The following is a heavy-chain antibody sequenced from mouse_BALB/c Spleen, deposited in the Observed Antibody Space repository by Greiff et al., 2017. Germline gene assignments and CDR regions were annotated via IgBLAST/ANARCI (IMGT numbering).Heavy chain of an antibody. CDR1: GFNIKDYY. CDR2: IDPENGDT. CDR3: NGMITDAMDY. Sequence: VQLQQSGAELVRSGASVKLSCTASGFNIKDYYMHWVTQRPEQGLEWIGWIDPENGDTEYAPKFQGKATMTADTSSNTAYLQLSSLTSEDTAVYYCNGMITDAMDYWGQGTSVTVSS. J-gene: IGHJ4*01. D-gene: IGHD2-4*01. V-gene: IGHV14-4*02.